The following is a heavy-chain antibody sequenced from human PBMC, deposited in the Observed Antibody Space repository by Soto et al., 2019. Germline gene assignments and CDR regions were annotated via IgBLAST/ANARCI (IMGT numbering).Heavy chain of an antibody. V-gene: IGHV3-48*01. CDR3: ARGCQHLFGDTSTSCSKFDP. Sequence: GGSLRLSCAASGFTFSSYSMNWVRQAPGKGLEWVSYISSSSSTIYYADSVKGRFTISRDNAKNSLYLQMNSLRAEDTAVYYCARGCQHLFGDTSTSCSKFDPWGQGTLVTVSS. CDR1: GFTFSSYS. CDR2: ISSSSSTI. D-gene: IGHD2-2*01. J-gene: IGHJ5*02.